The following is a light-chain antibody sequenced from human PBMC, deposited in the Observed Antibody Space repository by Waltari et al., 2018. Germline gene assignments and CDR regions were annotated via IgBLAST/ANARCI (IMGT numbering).Light chain of an antibody. V-gene: IGKV1-39*01. CDR1: QSISSY. CDR2: AAS. Sequence: DIQMTQSPSSLSASVGDRVTIICRASQSISSYLNWYQQKPWKAPKLLIYAASSLQSGVPSRFSGSGSGTDFTLTISSLQPEDFATYYCQQSYSTPLTFGGGTKVEIK. CDR3: QQSYSTPLT. J-gene: IGKJ4*01.